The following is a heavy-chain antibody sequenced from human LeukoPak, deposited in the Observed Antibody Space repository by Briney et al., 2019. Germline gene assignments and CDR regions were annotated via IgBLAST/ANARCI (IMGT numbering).Heavy chain of an antibody. J-gene: IGHJ5*02. CDR1: GYTFTDYY. Sequence: ASLKVSCKASGYTFTDYYVHWVRQAPGQGPEWMGWINPSSGGTNSAQQFQGRVTMARDTSTSTAYMELSRLTSDDTAMYYCARAAPRDYAGGSWFFDWFDPWGQGTLVTVSS. CDR3: ARAAPRDYAGGSWFFDWFDP. CDR2: INPSSGGT. V-gene: IGHV1-2*02. D-gene: IGHD2-15*01.